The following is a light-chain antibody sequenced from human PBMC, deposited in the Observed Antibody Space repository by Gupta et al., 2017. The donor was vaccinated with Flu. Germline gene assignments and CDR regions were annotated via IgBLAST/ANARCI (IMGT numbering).Light chain of an antibody. V-gene: IGKV4-1*01. J-gene: IGKJ2*01. Sequence: IVMTQSPASLAVSLGERATINCKSSQNVLYSSDNKNYLAWYQQKPGQPPTVLIYWASTRESGVPDRFSGSGSGTDFTLTISSLQAEDVAVYYCQQYYGTPYTFGQGTKLEI. CDR2: WAS. CDR1: QNVLYSSDNKNY. CDR3: QQYYGTPYT.